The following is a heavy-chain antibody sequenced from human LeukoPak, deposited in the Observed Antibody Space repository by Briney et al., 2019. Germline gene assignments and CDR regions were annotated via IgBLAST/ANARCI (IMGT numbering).Heavy chain of an antibody. J-gene: IGHJ2*01. CDR3: ARSGVRAPDWYFDL. V-gene: IGHV4-4*07. CDR1: GGSISSYY. Sequence: SETLSLTCTVSGGSISSYYWSWIRQPAGKGLEWIGRIYTSGSTNYNPSLKSRVTMSVDTSKNQFSLKLSSVTAADTAVYYCARSGVRAPDWYFDLWGRGTLVTVSS. CDR2: IYTSGST. D-gene: IGHD2-8*01.